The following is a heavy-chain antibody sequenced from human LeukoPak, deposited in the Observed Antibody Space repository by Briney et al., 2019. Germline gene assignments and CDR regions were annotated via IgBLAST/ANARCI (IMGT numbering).Heavy chain of an antibody. CDR1: EFTFSSYG. V-gene: IGHV3-30*18. J-gene: IGHJ4*02. CDR3: AKGYYYDSSGYYPLDY. CDR2: ISYDGSNK. D-gene: IGHD3-22*01. Sequence: GGSLRLSCAASEFTFSSYGMHWVRQAPGKGLEWVAVISYDGSNKYYADSVKGRFTISRDNSKNTLYLRMNSLRAEDTAVYYCAKGYYYDSSGYYPLDYWGQGTLVTVSS.